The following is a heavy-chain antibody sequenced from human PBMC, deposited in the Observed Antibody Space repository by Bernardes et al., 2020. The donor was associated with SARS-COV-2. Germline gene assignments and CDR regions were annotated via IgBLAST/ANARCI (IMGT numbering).Heavy chain of an antibody. CDR3: TTDKAPGLGSDWYFDL. J-gene: IGHJ2*01. V-gene: IGHV3-15*07. D-gene: IGHD1-26*01. CDR2: IKSKTDGGTT. Sequence: VWSLRRSCAASGFTFSNAWMNWVRQAPGQGLEWVGRIKSKTDGGTTDYAAPVKGRFTISRDDSKNTLYLQMNSLKNEDTAVYYGTTDKAPGLGSDWYFDLWGRGTLVTVSS. CDR1: GFTFSNAW.